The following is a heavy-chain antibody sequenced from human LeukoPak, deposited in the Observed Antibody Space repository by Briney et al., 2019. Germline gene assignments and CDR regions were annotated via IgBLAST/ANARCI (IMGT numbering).Heavy chain of an antibody. Sequence: GGSLRLSCLASGFTLSDSYMSWIRQAPGKGLEYISYISSSSSYTNYADSVQGRFTISRDNAKNSLFLEMNGLRTDDTAVYFCMRDQSGNYVGGDSWGQGILVAVSS. CDR3: MRDQSGNYVGGDS. D-gene: IGHD1-26*01. CDR2: ISSSSSYT. V-gene: IGHV3-11*06. J-gene: IGHJ5*01. CDR1: GFTLSDSY.